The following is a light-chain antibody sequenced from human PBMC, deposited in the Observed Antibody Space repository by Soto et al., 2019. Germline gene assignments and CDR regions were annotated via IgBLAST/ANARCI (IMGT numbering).Light chain of an antibody. CDR1: QSVSSN. CDR2: GAS. Sequence: ERAGTKSEGTWSGARGERATLSCRASQSVSSNLAWYQQKPGQSPRLLIFGASIRATGIPARFSGSGSGTEFSLTIGSLQSEDCALYFCQQYNNWPQTFGQGTKVDIK. V-gene: IGKV3-15*01. CDR3: QQYNNWPQT. J-gene: IGKJ1*01.